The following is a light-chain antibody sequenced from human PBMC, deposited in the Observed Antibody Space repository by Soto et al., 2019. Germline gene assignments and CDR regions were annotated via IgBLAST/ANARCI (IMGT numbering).Light chain of an antibody. V-gene: IGLV2-14*02. Sequence: QSALTQPASVSGSPGQSITISCTGTSSDVGSYNLVSWYQHHPGKAPKLLIFEGSKRPSGVSYRFSGSKSGNTASLTISGLQAEDEADYYCSSYTSSSFGVFGGGTKLTVL. CDR2: EGS. CDR3: SSYTSSSFGV. J-gene: IGLJ3*02. CDR1: SSDVGSYNL.